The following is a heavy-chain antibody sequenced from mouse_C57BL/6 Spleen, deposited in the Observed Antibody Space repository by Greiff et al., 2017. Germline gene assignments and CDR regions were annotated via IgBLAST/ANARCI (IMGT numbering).Heavy chain of an antibody. D-gene: IGHD2-3*01. CDR3: ASHDDGYAFAY. CDR2: ISNLAYSI. V-gene: IGHV5-15*01. Sequence: EVKLVESGGGLVQPGGSLKLSCAASGFTFSDYGMAWVRQAPRQGPEWVAFISNLAYSIYYADTVTGRFTISRENAKNTLYLEMSSLRSEDTAMYYCASHDDGYAFAYWGQGTLVTVSA. CDR1: GFTFSDYG. J-gene: IGHJ3*01.